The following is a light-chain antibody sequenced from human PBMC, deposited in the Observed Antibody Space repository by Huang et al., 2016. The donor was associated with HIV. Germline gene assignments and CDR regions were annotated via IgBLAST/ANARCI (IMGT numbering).Light chain of an antibody. J-gene: IGKJ4*01. V-gene: IGKV3-15*01. CDR3: HQYDIWPPA. Sequence: MTQSPAILSVSPGERASLSCRTSQTVTKNLAWYQHRPGQAPRIRIYGASTRAAGVPARFSGSGSGTDFTLTISSLQSEDFGIYYCHQYDIWPPAFGGGTRVEVK. CDR2: GAS. CDR1: QTVTKN.